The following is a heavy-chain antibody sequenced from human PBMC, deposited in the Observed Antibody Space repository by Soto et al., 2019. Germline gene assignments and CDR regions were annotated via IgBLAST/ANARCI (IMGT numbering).Heavy chain of an antibody. CDR2: IIPIFGTA. CDR1: GGTFSSYA. Sequence: SVKVSCKASGGTFSSYAISWVRQAPGQGLEWMGGIIPIFGTANYAQKFQGRVTITADESTSTAYMELSSLRSEDTAVYYCARGYYDSSGYYYLHYWGQGTLVTVSS. D-gene: IGHD3-22*01. V-gene: IGHV1-69*13. J-gene: IGHJ4*02. CDR3: ARGYYDSSGYYYLHY.